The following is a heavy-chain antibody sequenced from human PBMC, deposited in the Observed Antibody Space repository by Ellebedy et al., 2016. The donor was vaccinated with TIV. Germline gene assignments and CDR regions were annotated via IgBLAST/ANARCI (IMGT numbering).Heavy chain of an antibody. V-gene: IGHV3-23*01. CDR1: GFTFSSYA. J-gene: IGHJ4*02. Sequence: GESLKISCAASGFTFSSYAMSWVRQAPGKGLEWVSAISGSGGSTYYADSVKGRFTISRDNSKNTLYLQMNSLSAEDTAVYYCAKPPAGSGYYTQTFDYWGQGTLVTVSS. CDR2: ISGSGGST. D-gene: IGHD3-3*01. CDR3: AKPPAGSGYYTQTFDY.